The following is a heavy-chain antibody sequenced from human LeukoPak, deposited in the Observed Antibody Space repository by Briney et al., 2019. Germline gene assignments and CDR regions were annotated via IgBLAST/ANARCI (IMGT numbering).Heavy chain of an antibody. CDR1: GGSISSYY. CDR3: ARGFLRWNRNYYYYMDV. V-gene: IGHV4-4*07. J-gene: IGHJ6*03. D-gene: IGHD1-1*01. CDR2: IYTSGST. Sequence: PSETLSLTCTVSGGSISSYYWSWIRQPAGKGLEWIGRIYTSGSTNYNPSLKSRVTMSVDTSKNQFSLKLSSVTAADTAVYYCARGFLRWNRNYYYYMDVWGKGTTVTVSS.